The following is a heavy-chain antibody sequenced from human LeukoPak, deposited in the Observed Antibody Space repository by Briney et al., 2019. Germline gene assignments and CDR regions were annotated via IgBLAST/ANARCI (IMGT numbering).Heavy chain of an antibody. CDR2: ISGSGGST. D-gene: IGHD3-22*01. J-gene: IGHJ4*02. CDR1: GFTFSSYA. Sequence: GGSLRLSCAASGFTFSSYAMSLVRQAPGKGLEWVSSISGSGGSTYYADSVKGRFTISRDNSKNTLYLQMNSLRAEDTAVYYCAKSTYRKYYYDSSGYPRNYWGQGTLVTVSS. CDR3: AKSTYRKYYYDSSGYPRNY. V-gene: IGHV3-23*01.